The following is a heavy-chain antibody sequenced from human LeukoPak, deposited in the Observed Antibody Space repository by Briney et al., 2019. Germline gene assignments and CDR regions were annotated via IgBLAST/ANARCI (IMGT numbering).Heavy chain of an antibody. CDR2: TSSSSGYI. CDR1: GFTFSSYA. J-gene: IGHJ6*03. V-gene: IGHV3-21*01. CDR3: ARGGYQPYYYMDV. Sequence: GSLRLSCAASGFTFSSYAMNWVRQAPGKGLEWVSSTSSSSGYIFYADSVKGRFTISRDNSKKIVYLQMDSLRVDDTAVYYCARGGYQPYYYMDVWGTGTTVTVSS. D-gene: IGHD2-2*01.